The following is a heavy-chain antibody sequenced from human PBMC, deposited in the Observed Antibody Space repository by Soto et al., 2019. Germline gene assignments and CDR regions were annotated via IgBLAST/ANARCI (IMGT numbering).Heavy chain of an antibody. V-gene: IGHV1-18*01. J-gene: IGHJ4*02. CDR2: ISAYNGNT. Sequence: QVQLVQSGAEVKKPGASVKVSCKASGYTFTSYGISWVRQAPGQGLEWMGWISAYNGNTNYAQKLQGRVTMTTDTSTSTAYMELRSLRSDDTAVYYCARVPETYYYDSSGYAHFDYWGQGTLVTVSS. CDR1: GYTFTSYG. CDR3: ARVPETYYYDSSGYAHFDY. D-gene: IGHD3-22*01.